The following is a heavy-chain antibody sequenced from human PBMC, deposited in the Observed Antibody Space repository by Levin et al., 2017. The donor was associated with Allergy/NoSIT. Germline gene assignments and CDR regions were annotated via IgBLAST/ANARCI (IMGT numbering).Heavy chain of an antibody. J-gene: IGHJ4*02. Sequence: PGGSLRLSCAASGKTFSSNAMHWVRQAPGKGLEWVAVISSDGTTKYYADSVKGRFTISRDNSKNTLYLQMNSLTAEDTAVYYCARSKGDDFVWGVSPDYWGQGTLVTVSS. D-gene: IGHD3-16*01. CDR3: ARSKGDDFVWGVSPDY. CDR1: GKTFSSNA. CDR2: ISSDGTTK. V-gene: IGHV3-30*03.